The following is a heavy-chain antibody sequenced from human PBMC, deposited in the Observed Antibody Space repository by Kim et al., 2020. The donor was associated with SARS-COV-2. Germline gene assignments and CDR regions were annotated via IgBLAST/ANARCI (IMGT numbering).Heavy chain of an antibody. CDR2: T. V-gene: IGHV3-13*01. Sequence: THYTDSVKGRFNISKENAKTSLYLQMNSLRVGDTGVYFCARAVIRDAFDIWGQGTMVTVSS. J-gene: IGHJ3*02. CDR3: ARAVIRDAFDI. D-gene: IGHD2-21*01.